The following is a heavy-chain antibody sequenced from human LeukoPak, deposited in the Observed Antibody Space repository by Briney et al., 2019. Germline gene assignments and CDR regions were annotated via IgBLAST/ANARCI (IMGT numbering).Heavy chain of an antibody. J-gene: IGHJ4*02. D-gene: IGHD3-10*01. V-gene: IGHV3-66*01. CDR1: GFTVSSNY. CDR3: ARGSLYMVRGVITDY. Sequence: GGSLRLSCAASGFTVSSNYMSWVRQAPGKGLEWVSVIYSGGSTYYADSVKGRFTISRDNSKNTLYLQMNGLRAEDTAVYYCARGSLYMVRGVITDYWGQGTLVTVSS. CDR2: IYSGGST.